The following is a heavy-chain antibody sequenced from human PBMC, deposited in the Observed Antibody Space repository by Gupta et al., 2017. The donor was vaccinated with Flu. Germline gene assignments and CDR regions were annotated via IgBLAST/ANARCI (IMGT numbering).Heavy chain of an antibody. Sequence: QLQLQESGPGLVKPSETLSLICTVSGDSISSRTYYWGWIRQPPGKGLEWIASIYYSGSNYYTPSLKSRATISIDTSKNQFSLKLTSVTAADTAVYYCARHTVVPADFDNWGHGTLVTVYS. CDR2: IYYSGSN. CDR1: GDSISSRTYY. CDR3: ARHTVVPADFDN. V-gene: IGHV4-39*01. D-gene: IGHD2-2*01. J-gene: IGHJ4*01.